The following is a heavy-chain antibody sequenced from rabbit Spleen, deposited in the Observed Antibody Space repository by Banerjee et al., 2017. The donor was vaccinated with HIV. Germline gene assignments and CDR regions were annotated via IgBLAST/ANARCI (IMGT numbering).Heavy chain of an antibody. D-gene: IGHD4-1*01. J-gene: IGHJ4*01. CDR1: GFDFSGYG. V-gene: IGHV1S47*01. CDR2: IDPVFGTT. CDR3: VREVAGKFSL. Sequence: QEQLVESGGGLVQPGGSLKLSCKASGFDFSGYGMSWVRQAPGKGLEWIGYIDPVFGTTSYASWVNGRFTISSHNAQNTLYLQLNSLTAADTATYFCVREVAGKFSLWGQGTLVTVS.